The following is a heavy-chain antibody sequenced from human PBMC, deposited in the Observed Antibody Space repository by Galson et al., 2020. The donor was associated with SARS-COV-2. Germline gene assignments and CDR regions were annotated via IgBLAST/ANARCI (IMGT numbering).Heavy chain of an antibody. J-gene: IGHJ6*03. Sequence: GSLRLSCAASGFTFSSYAMHWVRQAPGKGLEWVAVISYDGSNKYYADSVKGRFTISRDNSKNTLYLQMNSLRAEDTAVYYCARAGGPPYYYYYMDVWGKGTTVTVSS. CDR2: ISYDGSNK. D-gene: IGHD3-10*01. V-gene: IGHV3-30*04. CDR3: ARAGGPPYYYYYMDV. CDR1: GFTFSSYA.